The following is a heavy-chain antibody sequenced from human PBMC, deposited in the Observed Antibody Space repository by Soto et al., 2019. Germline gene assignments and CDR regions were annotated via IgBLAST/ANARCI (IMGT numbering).Heavy chain of an antibody. CDR2: IYSSGST. V-gene: IGHV4-59*01. D-gene: IGHD3-22*01. CDR3: ASQGPSDSSGYLPFEY. CDR1: SGSISSYY. Sequence: QVQLQESGPGLVKPSETLSLTCTVSSGSISSYYWSWIRQPPGKGLEWIGYIYSSGSTNYNPSLKSRVTISVDTSKKQISLKLSSVTAADTAVYYCASQGPSDSSGYLPFEYWGQGTLVTVSS. J-gene: IGHJ4*02.